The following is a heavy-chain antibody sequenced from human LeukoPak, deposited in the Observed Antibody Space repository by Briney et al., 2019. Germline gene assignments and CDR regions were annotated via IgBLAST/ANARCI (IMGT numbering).Heavy chain of an antibody. CDR2: ISSSSSYI. CDR3: AKDFWLRYFDY. CDR1: GFTFSSYS. V-gene: IGHV3-21*04. J-gene: IGHJ4*02. Sequence: GGSLRLSCAASGFTFSSYSMNWVRQAPGKGLEWVSSISSSSSYIYYADSVKGRFTISRDNSKNTLYLQMNSLRAEDTAVYYCAKDFWLRYFDYWGQGTLVTVSS. D-gene: IGHD5-12*01.